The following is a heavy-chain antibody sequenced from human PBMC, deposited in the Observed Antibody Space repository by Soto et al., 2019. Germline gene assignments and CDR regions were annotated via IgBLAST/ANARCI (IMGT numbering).Heavy chain of an antibody. V-gene: IGHV4-61*01. CDR3: ARVSTAALDY. D-gene: IGHD4-17*01. J-gene: IGHJ4*02. CDR2: VYYSGST. Sequence: QVQLQESGPGLVKSSETLSLTCTVSGGSVSSGSYYWSWIRQPPGRGLEWIGYVYYSGSTKYNPSLKRRVTISVDTSKNPFSLKLSSVTAADTAVYDCARVSTAALDYWGQGTLVTVSS. CDR1: GGSVSSGSYY.